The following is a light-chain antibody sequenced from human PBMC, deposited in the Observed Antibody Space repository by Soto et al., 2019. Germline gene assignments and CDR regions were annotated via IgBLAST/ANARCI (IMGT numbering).Light chain of an antibody. Sequence: DIQLPQSPSFLSTSVGDRVTITCRASQDIRNYLAWYQQKPGKAPKVLIYAASTLLSGVPSRFSGSGSGTDFTLTISCLQSEDFATYYCQQYYSYPLTFGGGSKVDI. J-gene: IGKJ4*01. CDR1: QDIRNY. CDR3: QQYYSYPLT. V-gene: IGKV1-9*01. CDR2: AAS.